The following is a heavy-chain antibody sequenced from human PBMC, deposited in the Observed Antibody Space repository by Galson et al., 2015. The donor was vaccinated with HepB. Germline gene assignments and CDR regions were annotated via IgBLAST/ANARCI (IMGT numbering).Heavy chain of an antibody. CDR2: IYSGGST. CDR1: GFTVSSNY. V-gene: IGHV3-66*01. Sequence: SLRLSCAASGFTVSSNYMSWVRQAPGKGLEWVSAIYSGGSTYYADSVKGRFAISRDNSKNTLYLQMNSLRAEDTAVYYCARDGHSSSWYVRYFDLWGRGTLVTVSS. D-gene: IGHD6-13*01. J-gene: IGHJ2*01. CDR3: ARDGHSSSWYVRYFDL.